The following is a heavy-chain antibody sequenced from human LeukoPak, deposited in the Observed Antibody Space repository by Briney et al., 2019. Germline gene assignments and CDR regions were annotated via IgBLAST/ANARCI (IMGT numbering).Heavy chain of an antibody. CDR2: KYYSGSA. CDR3: ATPYCSSISCLDVFNM. V-gene: IGHV4-31*03. Sequence: PSQTLSLTCSVSGVSVSDGRYYWTWIRQHPGKGLEWIGYKYYSGSANYNPSLKSRLTISVDTSKNQFSLQLSSVTAADTATYYCATPYCSSISCLDVFNMWGQGTRATVSS. J-gene: IGHJ3*02. CDR1: GVSVSDGRYY. D-gene: IGHD2-2*01.